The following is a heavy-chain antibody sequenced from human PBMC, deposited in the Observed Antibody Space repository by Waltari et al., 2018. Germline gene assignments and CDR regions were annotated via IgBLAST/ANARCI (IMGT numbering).Heavy chain of an antibody. Sequence: EVQLVESGGGLVQPGGSLRLSCAASGFTCSSYEMNWVRQAPGKGLEWVSYISSSGSTIYYADSVKGRFTISRDNAKNSLYLQMNSLRAEDTAVYYCAREGSGWYGGAFDYWGQGTLVTVSS. CDR2: ISSSGSTI. CDR3: AREGSGWYGGAFDY. D-gene: IGHD6-19*01. J-gene: IGHJ4*02. CDR1: GFTCSSYE. V-gene: IGHV3-48*03.